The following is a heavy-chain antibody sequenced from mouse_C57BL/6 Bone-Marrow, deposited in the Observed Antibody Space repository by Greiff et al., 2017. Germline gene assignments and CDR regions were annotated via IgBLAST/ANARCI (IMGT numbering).Heavy chain of an antibody. D-gene: IGHD2-4*01. CDR2: IYPGNSDT. J-gene: IGHJ4*01. CDR1: GYTFTSYW. Sequence: SGTVLARPGASVKMSCKTSGYTFTSYWMHWVKQRPGQGLGWIGAIYPGNSDTSYNQKFKGKATLTVDQSSSTAYMQLNSLTSEDSAVYYCARGYDYDYAMDYWGQGTSVTVSS. CDR3: ARGYDYDYAMDY. V-gene: IGHV1-5*01.